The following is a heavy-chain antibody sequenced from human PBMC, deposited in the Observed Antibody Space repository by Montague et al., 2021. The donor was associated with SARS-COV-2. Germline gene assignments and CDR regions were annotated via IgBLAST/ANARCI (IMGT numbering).Heavy chain of an antibody. J-gene: IGHJ6*02. D-gene: IGHD3-9*01. Sequence: PALVKPTQTLTLTCTFSGFSLSTSGMCVSWIRQPPGKALEWLALIDWDDDKYYSTSLKTRLTISKDTSKNQVVLTMTNMDPVDTATHYCARMDILTGYYAYGMDVWGQRTTVTVSS. V-gene: IGHV2-70*01. CDR3: ARMDILTGYYAYGMDV. CDR1: GFSLSTSGMC. CDR2: IDWDDDK.